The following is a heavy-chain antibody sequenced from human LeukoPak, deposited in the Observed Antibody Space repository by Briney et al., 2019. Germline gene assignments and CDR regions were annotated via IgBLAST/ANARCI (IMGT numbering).Heavy chain of an antibody. V-gene: IGHV4-34*01. Sequence: SETLSLTCAVYGGSFSGYYWSWIRQPPGKGLEWIGEINHSGSTNYNPSLKGRVTISVDTSKNQFSLKLSSVTAADTAVYYCAGGRFVRGARSAKKWAQSFDYWGQGTLVTVSS. D-gene: IGHD1-26*01. J-gene: IGHJ4*02. CDR1: GGSFSGYY. CDR2: INHSGST. CDR3: AGGRFVRGARSAKKWAQSFDY.